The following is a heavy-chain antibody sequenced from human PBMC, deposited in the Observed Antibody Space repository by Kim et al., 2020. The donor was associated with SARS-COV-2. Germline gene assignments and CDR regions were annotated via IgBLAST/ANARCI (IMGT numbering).Heavy chain of an antibody. CDR1: GLTLSHVW. Sequence: GGSLRLSCSGSGLTLSHVWMSWVRQAPGKGLEWVGVIRNRNDGGTIDYAPPVKGRFTISMDHSKNTLYLQTNTLKTEDTAVYYCATDVPLSGGGAYYIWGQGTMVTVS. D-gene: IGHD3-3*01. CDR2: IRNRNDGGTI. V-gene: IGHV3-15*01. CDR3: ATDVPLSGGGAYYI. J-gene: IGHJ3*02.